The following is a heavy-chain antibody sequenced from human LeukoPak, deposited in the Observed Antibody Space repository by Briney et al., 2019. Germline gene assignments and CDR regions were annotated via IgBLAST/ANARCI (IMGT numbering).Heavy chain of an antibody. J-gene: IGHJ6*02. Sequence: TSETLSLTCTVSGGSISSYYWSWIRQPPGKGLEWIGYIYYSGSTNYNPSLKSRVTISVDTSKNQFSLKLSSVTAADTAVYYCAKSRPHNDFWSGYYPSGYYYYGMDVWGQGTTVTVSS. CDR1: GGSISSYY. CDR2: IYYSGST. CDR3: AKSRPHNDFWSGYYPSGYYYYGMDV. V-gene: IGHV4-59*08. D-gene: IGHD3-3*01.